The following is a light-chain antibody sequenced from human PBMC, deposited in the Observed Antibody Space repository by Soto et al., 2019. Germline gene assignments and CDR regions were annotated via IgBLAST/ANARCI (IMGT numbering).Light chain of an antibody. Sequence: ATRMTQSPSSFSASTGDRVNITCRAVQGVSSYLAWYQQKPGRAPNLLIYAASTLQSGVPSTFSCSGSERDFSLTISCLQSEDFASYFCPQYSSYPYTFAPGAKVDVK. CDR2: AAS. V-gene: IGKV1-8*01. J-gene: IGKJ3*01. CDR1: QGVSSY. CDR3: PQYSSYPYT.